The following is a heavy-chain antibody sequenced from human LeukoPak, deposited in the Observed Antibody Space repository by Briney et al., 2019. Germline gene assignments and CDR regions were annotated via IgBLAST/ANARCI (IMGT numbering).Heavy chain of an antibody. Sequence: PGGSLRLSCAASEFTFSRYSMNWVRQAPGKGLEWVSSISTSSSYIYYADSVKGRFTISRDNAKNSLYLQMNSLRAEDMALYYCAKGFWDDAFDIWGQGTMVTVSS. CDR3: AKGFWDDAFDI. D-gene: IGHD1-26*01. J-gene: IGHJ3*02. CDR2: ISTSSSYI. V-gene: IGHV3-21*04. CDR1: EFTFSRYS.